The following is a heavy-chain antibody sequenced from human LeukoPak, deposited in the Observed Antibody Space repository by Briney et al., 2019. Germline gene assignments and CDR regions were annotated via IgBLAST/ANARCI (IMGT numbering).Heavy chain of an antibody. V-gene: IGHV4-61*01. Sequence: PSGTLSLTCGVSGGSLSTTNFYWGWGPQPPGTGLEWVGYVYVSVSTNYNPSLKSPVTISLDTSKNQYSLKLNSVTAADTAVYYCARGTYCSGGTCHSSNWFDPRGQGTLVTVSS. CDR1: GGSLSTTNFY. J-gene: IGHJ5*02. CDR3: ARGTYCSGGTCHSSNWFDP. CDR2: VYVSVST. D-gene: IGHD2-15*01.